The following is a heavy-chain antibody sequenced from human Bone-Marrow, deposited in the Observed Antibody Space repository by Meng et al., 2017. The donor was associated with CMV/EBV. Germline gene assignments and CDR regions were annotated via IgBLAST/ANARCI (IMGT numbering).Heavy chain of an antibody. V-gene: IGHV3-23*01. CDR3: AKDRSTVTTDFQY. J-gene: IGHJ1*01. CDR2: ISGSGGNI. CDR1: GFTFRSYA. D-gene: IGHD4-17*01. Sequence: ASGFTFRSYAMSWVRQPPGKGLEWVSVISGSGGNIYYADSVKGRFTISRDNSKNTLYLQMNSLGAEDTAVYYCAKDRSTVTTDFQYWGQGTLVTVSS.